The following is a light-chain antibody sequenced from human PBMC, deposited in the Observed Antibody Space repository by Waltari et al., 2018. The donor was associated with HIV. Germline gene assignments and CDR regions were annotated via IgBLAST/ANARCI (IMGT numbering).Light chain of an antibody. CDR2: KDS. Sequence: SYELTQPPSVSVSPGQTARITCSGDALARQYAHWYQQKSGQATVSVIYKDSERPSGIPERFSGSSSGTTVTLTISGVQAEDEADYYCQSADSSGSNFVFGTGTKVTVL. J-gene: IGLJ1*01. V-gene: IGLV3-25*03. CDR3: QSADSSGSNFV. CDR1: ALARQY.